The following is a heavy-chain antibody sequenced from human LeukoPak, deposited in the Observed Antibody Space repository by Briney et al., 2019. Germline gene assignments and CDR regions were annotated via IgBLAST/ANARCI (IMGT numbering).Heavy chain of an antibody. CDR2: IYYSGST. J-gene: IGHJ4*02. Sequence: SETLSLTCAVSGGSISSSYWWSWVRQPPGKGLEWIGSIYYSGSTYYNPSLKSRVTISVDTSKNQFSLKLSSVTAADTAVYYCARHRDYGSGGDFDYWGQGTLVTVSS. CDR3: ARHRDYGSGGDFDY. CDR1: GGSISSSYW. V-gene: IGHV4-39*01. D-gene: IGHD3-10*01.